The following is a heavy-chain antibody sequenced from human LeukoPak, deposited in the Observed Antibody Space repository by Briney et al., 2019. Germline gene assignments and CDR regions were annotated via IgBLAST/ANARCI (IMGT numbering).Heavy chain of an antibody. D-gene: IGHD4-17*01. V-gene: IGHV1-18*01. J-gene: IGHJ5*02. CDR2: ISAYNGET. Sequence: GASGKLSRKGAAYIFTNFSVGWLRDGPGQGPEWMWWISAYNGETNYAQKFDGRDANNTDTIANTDDMELRSQTSDDTDGYYCACSGDGNCFDHWWQGTLVTVSS. CDR1: AYIFTNFS. CDR3: ACSGDGNCFDH.